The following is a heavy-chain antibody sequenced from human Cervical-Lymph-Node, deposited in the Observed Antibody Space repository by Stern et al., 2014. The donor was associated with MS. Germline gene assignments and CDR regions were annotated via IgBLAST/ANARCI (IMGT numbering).Heavy chain of an antibody. CDR2: IFPGGSDI. CDR1: GYTFTSYW. CDR3: ARQRYFDY. Sequence: VQLVQSGPEVKRPGESLKISCQASGYTFTSYWNGGVRQMPGKGLEWIAIIFPGGSDIRYSPSFQGQFPISADKSSSTAYLQWNNLKASYTAIYYCARQRYFDYWGQGTLVTVSS. J-gene: IGHJ4*02. V-gene: IGHV5-51*01.